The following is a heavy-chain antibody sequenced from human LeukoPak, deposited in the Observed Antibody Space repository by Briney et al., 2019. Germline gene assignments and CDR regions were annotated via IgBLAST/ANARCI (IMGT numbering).Heavy chain of an antibody. J-gene: IGHJ4*02. D-gene: IGHD6-19*01. V-gene: IGHV3-66*01. CDR3: ARGEYSSGWYVDY. CDR2: IYSGGST. Sequence: GGSLRLSCAASGFTVSSNYMSWVRQAPGKGLEWVSVIYSGGSTYYADSVKGRFTISRDNSKNTLYLQMNSLRAEDTAVYYCARGEYSSGWYVDYWGQGTLVTVSS. CDR1: GFTVSSNY.